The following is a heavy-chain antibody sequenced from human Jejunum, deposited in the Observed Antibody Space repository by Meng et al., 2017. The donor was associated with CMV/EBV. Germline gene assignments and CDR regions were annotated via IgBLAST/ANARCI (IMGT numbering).Heavy chain of an antibody. CDR1: SIRTYW. V-gene: IGHV4-59*01. CDR3: ARDSYHYGSSTYNWFDP. J-gene: IGHJ5*02. CDR2: IHHSGTN. D-gene: IGHD3-10*01. Sequence: SIRTYWWSWIRQSPGKGLEWIGYIHHSGTNNHNPSLRSRVIMTVDTSNNQFSLKLTSVTAADTAVYYCARDSYHYGSSTYNWFDPWGQGILVTVSS.